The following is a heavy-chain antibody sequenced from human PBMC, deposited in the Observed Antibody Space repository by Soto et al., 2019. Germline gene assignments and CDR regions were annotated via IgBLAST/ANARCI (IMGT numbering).Heavy chain of an antibody. CDR2: IYHSGST. D-gene: IGHD6-13*01. CDR1: SGSISSSNW. CDR3: ARSLVNGTYEAFDI. J-gene: IGHJ3*02. V-gene: IGHV4-4*02. Sequence: SETLSLTCAVSSGSISSSNWWSWVRQPPGKGLEWIGEIYHSGSTNYNPSLKSRVTISADKSSSAAYLQWSSLQASDTATYYCARSLVNGTYEAFDIWGQGTMVTVSS.